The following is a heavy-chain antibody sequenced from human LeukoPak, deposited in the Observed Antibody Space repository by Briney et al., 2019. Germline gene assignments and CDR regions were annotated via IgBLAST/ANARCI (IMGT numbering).Heavy chain of an antibody. CDR1: GFTFTSYA. CDR3: AKGGEDSGYNSHFDY. CDR2: ISGSGGSR. D-gene: IGHD5-24*01. V-gene: IGHV3-23*01. J-gene: IGHJ4*02. Sequence: GGSLRLSCAASGFTFTSYARGWVRQAPGKGLEWVSLISGSGGSRYYGDSVKGRFTISRDNSKNLVYLEMNSLRAGDTAVYYCAKGGEDSGYNSHFDYWGQGTLVIVSS.